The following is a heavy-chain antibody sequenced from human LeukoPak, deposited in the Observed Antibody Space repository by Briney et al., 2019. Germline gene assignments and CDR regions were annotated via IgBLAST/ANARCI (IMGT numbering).Heavy chain of an antibody. CDR2: ISGSGGST. J-gene: IGHJ4*02. V-gene: IGHV3-23*01. CDR1: XFXXSSYA. D-gene: IGHD6-19*01. Sequence: PGGSLRLXCAXSXFXXSSYAMSWVRRAPGKGLEWVSAISGSGGSTYYADSVKGRFTISRDNSKNTLYLQMNSLRAEDTAVYYRAKEGYSSGPLGYWGQGTLVTVSS. CDR3: AKEGYSSGPLGY.